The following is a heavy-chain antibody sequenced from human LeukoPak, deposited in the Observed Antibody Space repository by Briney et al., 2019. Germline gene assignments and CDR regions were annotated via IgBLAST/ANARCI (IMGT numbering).Heavy chain of an antibody. Sequence: GGSLRLSCAASGFTFRSNWIHWVRQAPGKGLVWGSRINSDGSSTSYADSVKGRFTISRDNAKNTLYLQMNSLRAEDTAVYYCARGLTGDHYWGQGTLVTVSS. V-gene: IGHV3-74*01. CDR1: GFTFRSNW. D-gene: IGHD3-9*01. J-gene: IGHJ4*02. CDR2: INSDGSST. CDR3: ARGLTGDHY.